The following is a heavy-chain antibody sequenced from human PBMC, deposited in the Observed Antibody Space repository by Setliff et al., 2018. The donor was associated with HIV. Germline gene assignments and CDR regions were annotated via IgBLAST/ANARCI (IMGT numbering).Heavy chain of an antibody. V-gene: IGHV4-34*01. D-gene: IGHD1-26*01. CDR1: GESLSPYY. CDR2: INHSGSN. J-gene: IGHJ4*02. Sequence: PSETLSLTCAVYGESLSPYYWSWIRQPPGKGLEWIGEINHSGSNNYNPSLKSRVTLSVDTSKNQFSLKLTSVTAADTAVYYCARGRGMVESTTPFDFWGQGTLVTVSS. CDR3: ARGRGMVESTTPFDF.